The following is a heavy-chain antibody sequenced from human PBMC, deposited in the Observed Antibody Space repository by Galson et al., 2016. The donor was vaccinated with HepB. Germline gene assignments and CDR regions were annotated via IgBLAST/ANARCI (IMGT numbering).Heavy chain of an antibody. CDR1: GFTFSSYV. D-gene: IGHD3-16*01. CDR2: IWYDGNNK. J-gene: IGHJ4*02. Sequence: SLRLSCAASGFTFSSYVMSWVRQAPGKGLEWVALIWYDGNNKSYADSVKGRFTISRNNAKNSLYLQMKSLRDEDTAVYFCARTSYSYDTSDYSEAIYFDYWGQGTLVSVSS. CDR3: ARTSYSYDTSDYSEAIYFDY. V-gene: IGHV3-33*08.